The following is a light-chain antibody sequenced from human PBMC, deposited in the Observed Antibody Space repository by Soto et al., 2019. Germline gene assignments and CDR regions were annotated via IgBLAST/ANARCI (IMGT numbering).Light chain of an antibody. CDR3: QQYHNWPPIT. CDR2: DAS. V-gene: IGKV3-15*01. J-gene: IGKJ5*01. Sequence: ERLMTQSAATLSWSPGETGTLSGMASQSVSTKLAWYQQKPGQAPRLLINDASTRATGVPARFSGWGSGTEFTLTISSLQSEDFAVYYCQQYHNWPPITFGQGTRLEIK. CDR1: QSVSTK.